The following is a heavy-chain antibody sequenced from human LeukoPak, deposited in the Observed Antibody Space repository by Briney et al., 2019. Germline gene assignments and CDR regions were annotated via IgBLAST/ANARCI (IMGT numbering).Heavy chain of an antibody. D-gene: IGHD1-26*01. V-gene: IGHV3-74*01. J-gene: IGHJ4*02. CDR1: GFTFSRYW. CDR2: IKSDGSST. CDR3: VRDNRSYNFEY. Sequence: GGSLRLSCAASGFTFSRYWMRWVRQAPGKGLVWVSCIKSDGSSTSSADSAQSRFTISRDNAKNTVYLQMNSLRAEDTAVDYCVRDNRSYNFEYWGQGPLVTVSS.